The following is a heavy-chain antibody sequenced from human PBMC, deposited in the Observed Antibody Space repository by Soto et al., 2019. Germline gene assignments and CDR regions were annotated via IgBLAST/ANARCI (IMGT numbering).Heavy chain of an antibody. CDR2: ISSSGSTI. CDR1: GFTFGSYE. V-gene: IGHV3-48*03. Sequence: PGGSLRLSCAASGFTFGSYEMNWVRQAPGKGLEWVSYISSSGSTIYYADSVKGRFTISRDNAKNSLYLQMNSLRAEDTAVYYCARVRVAFDIWGQGTMVTVSS. CDR3: ARVRVAFDI. J-gene: IGHJ3*02.